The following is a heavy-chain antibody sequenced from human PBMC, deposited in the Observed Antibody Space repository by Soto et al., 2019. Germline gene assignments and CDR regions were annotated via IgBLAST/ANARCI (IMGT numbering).Heavy chain of an antibody. CDR1: GGTFSNYL. Sequence: QVQLVQSGAEVKKPGSSVKVSCKASGGTFSNYLISWVRQAPGQGLEWMGGIIPIFGTANYAQKFQDRVTITADESTSTAYMELSSLRSEDTAVYYCARTRYRGGSGNCWVNWFDPWGQGTLVTVSS. V-gene: IGHV1-69*01. CDR2: IIPIFGTA. D-gene: IGHD3-10*01. J-gene: IGHJ5*02. CDR3: ARTRYRGGSGNCWVNWFDP.